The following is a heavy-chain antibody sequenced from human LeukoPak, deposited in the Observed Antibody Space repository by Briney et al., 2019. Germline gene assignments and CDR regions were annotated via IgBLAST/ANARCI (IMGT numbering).Heavy chain of an antibody. Sequence: GGSLRLSCAASGFTVSSNYMSWVREAPGKGLEWFSVIYSGGSTYYADSTKGRFTISRDNSKNTLTLQMNSLRGEDTAVYYCARGDFYGPQGMDVWGQGTTVTVS. V-gene: IGHV3-66*01. J-gene: IGHJ6*02. CDR3: ARGDFYGPQGMDV. CDR2: IYSGGST. D-gene: IGHD3-10*01. CDR1: GFTVSSNY.